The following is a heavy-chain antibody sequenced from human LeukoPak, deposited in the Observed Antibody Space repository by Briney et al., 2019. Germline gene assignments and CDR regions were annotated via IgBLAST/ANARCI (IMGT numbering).Heavy chain of an antibody. V-gene: IGHV3-48*01. J-gene: IGHJ6*02. D-gene: IGHD3-10*01. CDR2: ISSSSSTI. CDR3: ARDGLYGSGSYSYYYYGMDV. Sequence: GGSLGLSCAASGFTFSSYSMNWVRQAPGKGLEWVSYISSSSSTIYYADSVKGRFTISRDNAKNSLYLQTNSLRAEDTAVYYCARDGLYGSGSYSYYYYGMDVWGQGTTVTVSS. CDR1: GFTFSSYS.